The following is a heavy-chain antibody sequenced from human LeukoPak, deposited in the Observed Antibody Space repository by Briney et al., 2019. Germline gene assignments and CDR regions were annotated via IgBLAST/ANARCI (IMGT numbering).Heavy chain of an antibody. CDR1: GFSFSSYW. D-gene: IGHD5-18*01. J-gene: IGHJ4*02. CDR2: IEQDGSEK. Sequence: GGSLRLSCAASGFSFSSYWMSWVRQAPGKGLEWVANIEQDGSEKYYVDSVKGRFTISRDSAKNSLYLQMNSLRAEDTAVYYCARTSNYGYSGYDYWGQGTPVTVSS. CDR3: ARTSNYGYSGYDY. V-gene: IGHV3-7*01.